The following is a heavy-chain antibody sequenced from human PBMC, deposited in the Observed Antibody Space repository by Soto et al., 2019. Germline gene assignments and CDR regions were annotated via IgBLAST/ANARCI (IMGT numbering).Heavy chain of an antibody. CDR2: IIPIFGTA. V-gene: IGHV1-69*13. Sequence: SVKVSCKASGGTFSSYAISWVRQAPGQGLEWMGGIIPIFGTANYAQKFQGRVTITADESTSTAYMELSSLRSEDTAVYYCARGSPYCSGGSCYSVTYGMDVWGQGTTVTV. J-gene: IGHJ6*02. D-gene: IGHD2-15*01. CDR1: GGTFSSYA. CDR3: ARGSPYCSGGSCYSVTYGMDV.